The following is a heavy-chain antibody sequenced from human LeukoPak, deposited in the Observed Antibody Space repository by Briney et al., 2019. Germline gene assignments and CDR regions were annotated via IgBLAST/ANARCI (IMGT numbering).Heavy chain of an antibody. CDR3: ARGPPLLLWFGEAYYYGMDV. V-gene: IGHV1-8*02. CDR1: GYTFTGYY. J-gene: IGHJ6*02. D-gene: IGHD3-10*01. CDR2: MNPNSGNT. Sequence: ASVKVSCKASGYTFTGYYMHWVRQAPGQGLEWMGWMNPNSGNTGYAQKFQGRVTMTRNTSISTAYMELSSLRSEDTAVYYCARGPPLLLWFGEAYYYGMDVWGQGTTVTVS.